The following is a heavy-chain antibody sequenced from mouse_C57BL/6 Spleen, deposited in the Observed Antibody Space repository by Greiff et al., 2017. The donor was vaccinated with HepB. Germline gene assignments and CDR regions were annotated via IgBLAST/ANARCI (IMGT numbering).Heavy chain of an antibody. J-gene: IGHJ4*01. CDR1: GYTFTSYW. CDR3: ARGLVTTFYYYAMDY. Sequence: VQLQQPGAELVKPGASVKLSCKASGYTFTSYWMQWVKQRPGQGLEWIGEIDPSDSYTNYNQKFKGKATLTVDTSSSTAYMQLSSLTSEDSAVYYCARGLVTTFYYYAMDYWGQGTSVTVSS. D-gene: IGHD2-3*01. CDR2: IDPSDSYT. V-gene: IGHV1-50*01.